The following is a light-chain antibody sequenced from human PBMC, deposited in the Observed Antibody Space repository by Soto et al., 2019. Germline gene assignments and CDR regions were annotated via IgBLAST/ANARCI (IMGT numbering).Light chain of an antibody. J-gene: IGKJ3*01. CDR1: QSINNY. CDR3: QQYNNWPPFT. V-gene: IGKV1-39*01. CDR2: GAS. Sequence: DIQMTQSPSSLSASVGDRVTITCRASQSINNYLSWYQQKSGKAPDRLIFGASTLASGVPSRFSGSGSGTNFTLTISSLQSEDFAVYHCQQYNNWPPFTFGPGTKVDIK.